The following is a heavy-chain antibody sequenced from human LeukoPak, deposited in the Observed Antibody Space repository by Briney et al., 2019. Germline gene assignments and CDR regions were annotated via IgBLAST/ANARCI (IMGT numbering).Heavy chain of an antibody. V-gene: IGHV4-38-2*02. CDR1: GYSISSGYY. D-gene: IGHD3-10*01. Sequence: SETLSLTCTVSGYSISSGYYWGWIRQPPGKGLEWIGSIYHSGSTYYNPSLKSRVTISVDTSKNQFSLKLSSVTAADTAIYYCARARYGDIDYWGQGILVTVSS. CDR3: ARARYGDIDY. CDR2: IYHSGST. J-gene: IGHJ4*02.